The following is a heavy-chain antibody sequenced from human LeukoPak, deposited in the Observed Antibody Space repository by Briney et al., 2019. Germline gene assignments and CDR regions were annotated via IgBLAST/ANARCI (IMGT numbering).Heavy chain of an antibody. CDR2: TYYRSKWYY. V-gene: IGHV6-1*01. CDR1: GDSVSSISVA. J-gene: IGHJ6*02. CDR3: SLARSEYHYGMDV. Sequence: SQTLSLTCAISGDSVSSISVAWNWIRQSPSRGLEWLGRTYYRSKWYYESAVSVKSRINISPDTSKNQFSLQLTSVTPEDTAVYYCSLARSEYHYGMDVWGQGTTVTVSS.